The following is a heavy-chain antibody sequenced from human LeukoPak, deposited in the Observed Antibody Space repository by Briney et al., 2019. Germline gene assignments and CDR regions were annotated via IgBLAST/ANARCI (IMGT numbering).Heavy chain of an antibody. CDR3: ARDGKLLWFGESYYGMDV. CDR2: IIPIFGTA. CDR1: GGTFSSYA. V-gene: IGHV1-69*01. D-gene: IGHD3-10*01. J-gene: IGHJ6*04. Sequence: GASVKVSCKASGGTFSSYAISWVRQAPGQGLEWMGGIIPIFGTANYAQKFQGRVTITADESTSTAYMELSSLRSEDTAVYYCARDGKLLWFGESYYGMDVWGKGTTVTVSS.